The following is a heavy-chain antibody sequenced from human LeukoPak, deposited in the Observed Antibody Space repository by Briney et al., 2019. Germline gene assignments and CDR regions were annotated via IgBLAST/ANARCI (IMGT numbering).Heavy chain of an antibody. CDR2: ISGSGGST. V-gene: IGHV3-23*01. D-gene: IGHD3-10*02. CDR1: GFTFSSYA. J-gene: IGHJ4*02. CDR3: AKGNTMYTAYYFDY. Sequence: GGSLRLSCAASGFTFSSYAMSWVRQAPGKGLEWVSTISGSGGSTHFADSVKGRFTISRDNSKNTLYLQMNSLRAEDTAIYYYAKGNTMYTAYYFDYWGQGTLVTVSS.